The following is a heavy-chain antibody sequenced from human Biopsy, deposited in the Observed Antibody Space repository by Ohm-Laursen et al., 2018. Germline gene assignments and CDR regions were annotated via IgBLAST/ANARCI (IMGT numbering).Heavy chain of an antibody. CDR2: MNPANGDA. V-gene: IGHV1-8*01. J-gene: IGHJ5*02. CDR3: ARVRSGGRVTVFGVEVKTGWLDT. D-gene: IGHD3-3*01. CDR1: GYTFTTYD. Sequence: SSVNVSCKASGYTFTTYDINWVRQAPGQGLEWMGWMNPANGDAGYAQSFRGRVTMTRSTSITTAYMELSSLGSEDTAVYYFARVRSGGRVTVFGVEVKTGWLDTWGQGTLVTVSS.